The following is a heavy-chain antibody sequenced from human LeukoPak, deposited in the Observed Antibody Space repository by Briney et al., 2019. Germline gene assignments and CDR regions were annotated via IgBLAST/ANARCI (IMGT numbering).Heavy chain of an antibody. V-gene: IGHV4-38-2*01. CDR2: IYHSGNT. CDR3: AGADWGKFDY. D-gene: IGHD3-16*01. CDR1: GSSISSGYY. J-gene: IGHJ4*02. Sequence: SATLSLTCAVSGSSISSGYYWGWLRQPPGKGLEWIGSIYHSGNTYYNPSLKSRVTISVDTSKNQFSLKLSSVTAADTAVYYCAGADWGKFDYWGQGTLVTVSS.